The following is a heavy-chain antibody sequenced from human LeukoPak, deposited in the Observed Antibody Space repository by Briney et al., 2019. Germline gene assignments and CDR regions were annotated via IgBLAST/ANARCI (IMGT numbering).Heavy chain of an antibody. J-gene: IGHJ6*02. CDR3: ARGRGHSSGWGHYYYSLDV. D-gene: IGHD3-10*01. Sequence: PGGSLRLSCAASGFSFSTDAMTWIRQSPGEGLEWIGEVKHPGGTNYSPSLRGRVAISVDTSKNQFSLRLTSVTAADTSVFYCARGRGHSSGWGHYYYSLDVWGQGTAVTVSS. V-gene: IGHV4-34*01. CDR1: GFSFSTDA. CDR2: VKHPGGT.